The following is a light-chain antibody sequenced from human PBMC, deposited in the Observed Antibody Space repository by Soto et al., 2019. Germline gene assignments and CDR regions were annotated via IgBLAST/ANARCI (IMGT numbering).Light chain of an antibody. J-gene: IGKJ4*01. V-gene: IGKV1-17*03. CDR2: SVS. CDR1: QVIGNH. CDR3: LQHYTYPPT. Sequence: DIQMTQSPSALSASVGDTVTVTCRASQVIGNHLAWFQQQPGKVPQRLIFSVSTLQIGAPSRFSGSGSETDFTLTITNLQPEDFASYFCLQHYTYPPTFGGGT.